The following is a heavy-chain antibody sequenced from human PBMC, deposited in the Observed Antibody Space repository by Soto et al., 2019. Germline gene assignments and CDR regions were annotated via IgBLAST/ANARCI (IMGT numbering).Heavy chain of an antibody. J-gene: IGHJ4*02. Sequence: QVQLVESGGGVVQPGRSLRLSCAASGFTFSSYGMHWVRQAPGKGLEWVAVIWYDGSNKYYADSVKGRFTISRDNSKNTLYLQMNSLRAEDTAVYYCARETSYYFDYWGQGTLVTVSS. CDR1: GFTFSSYG. V-gene: IGHV3-33*01. CDR2: IWYDGSNK. CDR3: ARETSYYFDY.